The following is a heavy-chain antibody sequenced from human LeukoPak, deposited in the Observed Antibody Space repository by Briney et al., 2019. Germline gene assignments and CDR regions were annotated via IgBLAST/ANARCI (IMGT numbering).Heavy chain of an antibody. J-gene: IGHJ5*02. CDR3: ARENGAFDP. CDR2: MNPNSGNT. Sequence: GASVTVSCTASGYTFTSYDINWVRQAPGQGLEWMGWMNPNSGNTGYAQTFQGRVTMTRNTSISTAYMELSSLRSEDTAVYYCARENGAFDPWGQGTLVTVSS. CDR1: GYTFTSYD. V-gene: IGHV1-8*01. D-gene: IGHD4-17*01.